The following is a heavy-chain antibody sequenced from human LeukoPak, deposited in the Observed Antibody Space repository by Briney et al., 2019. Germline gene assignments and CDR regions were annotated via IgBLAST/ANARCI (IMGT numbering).Heavy chain of an antibody. D-gene: IGHD6-13*01. CDR1: GGSFSGYY. CDR2: INHSGST. Sequence: PSETLSLTCAVYGGSFSGYYWSWIRQPPGKGLEWIGEINHSGSTNYNPSLKSRVTISVDTSKNQFSLKLSSVTAADTAVYYCARALRSSKKMYYFDYWGQGTLVTVSS. V-gene: IGHV4-34*01. J-gene: IGHJ4*02. CDR3: ARALRSSKKMYYFDY.